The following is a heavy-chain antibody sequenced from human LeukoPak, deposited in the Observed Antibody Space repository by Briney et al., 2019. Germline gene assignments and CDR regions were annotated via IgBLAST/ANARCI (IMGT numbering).Heavy chain of an antibody. Sequence: QPGGSLRLSCAASGFTFSSYAMSWVRQAPGKGLEWVSAISGSGGSTYYADSVKGRFTISRDNSKNTLYLQMNSLRAEDTAVYYCAKEGYCSGGSCYDVRADYWGRGTLVTVSS. J-gene: IGHJ4*02. CDR1: GFTFSSYA. D-gene: IGHD2-15*01. CDR2: ISGSGGST. CDR3: AKEGYCSGGSCYDVRADY. V-gene: IGHV3-23*01.